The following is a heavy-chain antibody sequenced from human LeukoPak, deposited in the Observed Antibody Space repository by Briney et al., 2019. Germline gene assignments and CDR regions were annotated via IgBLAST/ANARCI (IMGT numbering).Heavy chain of an antibody. CDR3: ARDIPPSYGLDY. CDR1: GGTFSSYA. J-gene: IGHJ4*02. V-gene: IGHV1-69*06. Sequence: ASVKVSCKASGGTFSSYAISWVRQAPGQGLEWMGGIIPIFGTANYAQKFQGRVTITADKSTSTAYMELSSLRSEDTAVYYCARDIPPSYGLDYWGQGTLVTVSS. CDR2: IIPIFGTA. D-gene: IGHD5-18*01.